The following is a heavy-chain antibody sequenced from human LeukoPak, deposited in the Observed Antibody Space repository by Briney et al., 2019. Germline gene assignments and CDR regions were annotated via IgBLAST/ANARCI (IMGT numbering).Heavy chain of an antibody. J-gene: IGHJ4*02. D-gene: IGHD5-18*01. CDR3: AKGVQSWLTYFDH. Sequence: GGSLRLSCAASGFTFSNYAMGWVRRAPGKGLECDSGISGSGGTTYYADSVKGRFTISSDNSMNTLLLQTNSPRVEETAIYYCAKGVQSWLTYFDHWGQGTLVTVSS. V-gene: IGHV3-23*01. CDR2: ISGSGGTT. CDR1: GFTFSNYA.